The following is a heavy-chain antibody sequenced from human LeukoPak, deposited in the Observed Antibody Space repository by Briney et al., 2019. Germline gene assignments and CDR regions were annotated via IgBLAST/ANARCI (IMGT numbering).Heavy chain of an antibody. CDR3: ASWPQKSSYGYFESPDY. D-gene: IGHD5-18*01. CDR1: GFTFSSYS. CDR2: ISSSSSYI. V-gene: IGHV3-21*01. Sequence: GGSLRLSCAASGFTFSSYSMNWVRQAPGKGLEWVSSISSSSSYIYYADSVKGRFTISRDNAKNSLYLQMNSLRAEDTAVYYCASWPQKSSYGYFESPDYWGQGTLVTVSS. J-gene: IGHJ4*02.